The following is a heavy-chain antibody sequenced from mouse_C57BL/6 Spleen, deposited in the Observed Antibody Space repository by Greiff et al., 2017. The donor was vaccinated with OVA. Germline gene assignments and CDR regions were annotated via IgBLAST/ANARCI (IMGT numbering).Heavy chain of an antibody. J-gene: IGHJ3*01. D-gene: IGHD1-2*01. CDR1: GYSITSGYY. Sequence: EVQLQESGPGLVKPSQSLSLTCSVTGYSITSGYYWNWIRQFPGNKLEWMGYISYDGSNNYNPSLKNRISITRDTSKNQFFLKLNSVTTEDTATYYCARRLGQGFAYWGQGTLVTVSA. CDR2: ISYDGSN. V-gene: IGHV3-6*01. CDR3: ARRLGQGFAY.